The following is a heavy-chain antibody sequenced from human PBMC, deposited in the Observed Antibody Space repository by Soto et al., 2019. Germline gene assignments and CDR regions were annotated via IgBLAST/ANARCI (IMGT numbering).Heavy chain of an antibody. D-gene: IGHD6-13*01. Sequence: GGSLRLPCAAAGFPFMTYSMTWVRQATGKGLEWISYISGSSGIIYYADSVKGRFTISRDNAKNSLYLQMNSLSDEDTAVYYCARDSGIAGADDYWGQGTLVTVSS. CDR1: GFPFMTYS. J-gene: IGHJ4*02. CDR3: ARDSGIAGADDY. CDR2: ISGSSGII. V-gene: IGHV3-48*02.